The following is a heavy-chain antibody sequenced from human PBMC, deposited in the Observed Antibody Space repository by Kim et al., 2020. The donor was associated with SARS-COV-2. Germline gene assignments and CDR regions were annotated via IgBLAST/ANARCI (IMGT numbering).Heavy chain of an antibody. D-gene: IGHD2-15*01. V-gene: IGHV3-66*04. J-gene: IGHJ4*01. Sequence: GGSLRLSCAASGFTVSSKYMSWVRQAPGKGLEWVSIIYSGGTTYYADSVKGRFAISRDNSKNTLYLQMNTLRAEDTAVYYCATLDGRWPPNYFDFWGRGTMVTVSS. CDR2: IYSGGTT. CDR1: GFTVSSKY. CDR3: ATLDGRWPPNYFDF.